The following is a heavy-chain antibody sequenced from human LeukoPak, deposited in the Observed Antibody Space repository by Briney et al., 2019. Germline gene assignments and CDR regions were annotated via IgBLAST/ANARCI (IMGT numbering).Heavy chain of an antibody. CDR2: ISSSGSTI. J-gene: IGHJ4*02. D-gene: IGHD3-22*01. V-gene: IGHV3-48*03. Sequence: GSLRLSCAASGFTFSSYEMNWVRQAPGKGLEWVSYISSSGSTIYYAVSVKGRFTSSRDNAKNSLYLQMNSLRAEDTAVYYCARYYDSSGYYFFDYWGQGTLVTVSS. CDR3: ARYYDSSGYYFFDY. CDR1: GFTFSSYE.